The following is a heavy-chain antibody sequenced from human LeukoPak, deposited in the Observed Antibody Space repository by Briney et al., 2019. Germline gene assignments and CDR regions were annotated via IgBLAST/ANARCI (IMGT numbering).Heavy chain of an antibody. CDR3: ARYSGSYHTYFDS. J-gene: IGHJ4*02. Sequence: ASVKVSCKASGYTFSSYYIHWVRQAPGQGLEWMGIINPSGGITTYAQKFEGRVTMTRDTSTSTIDMKLSRLRSEDTAVYYCARYSGSYHTYFDSWGQGTLVTASS. CDR2: INPSGGIT. D-gene: IGHD1-26*01. V-gene: IGHV1-46*01. CDR1: GYTFSSYY.